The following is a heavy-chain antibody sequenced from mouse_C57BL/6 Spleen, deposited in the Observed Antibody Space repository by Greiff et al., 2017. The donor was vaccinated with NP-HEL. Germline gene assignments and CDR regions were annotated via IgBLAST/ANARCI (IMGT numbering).Heavy chain of an antibody. CDR2: INPNNGGT. J-gene: IGHJ3*01. CDR1: GYTFTDYN. D-gene: IGHD2-10*02. Sequence: EVQLQQSGPELVKPGASVKIPCEASGYTFTDYNMDWVKQSHGKSLEWIGDINPNNGGTIYNQKFKGKATLTVDKSSSTAYMELRSLTSEDTAVYYCARWYGAYWGQGTLVTVSA. CDR3: ARWYGAY. V-gene: IGHV1-18*01.